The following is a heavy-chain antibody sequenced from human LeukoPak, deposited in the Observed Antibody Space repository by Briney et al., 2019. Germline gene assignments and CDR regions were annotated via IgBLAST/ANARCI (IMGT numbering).Heavy chain of an antibody. Sequence: GGSLRLSCEASGFTNSNYDMSWLRQAPGKGLEWVSGISGSAGSTYYADSVKGRFSISRDNSKNTVYLQMNRLRAEDTAAYYCAKDLPYRSGWFLGAFDVWGQGTMVTVSS. CDR1: GFTNSNYD. CDR2: ISGSAGST. J-gene: IGHJ3*01. CDR3: AKDLPYRSGWFLGAFDV. D-gene: IGHD6-19*01. V-gene: IGHV3-23*01.